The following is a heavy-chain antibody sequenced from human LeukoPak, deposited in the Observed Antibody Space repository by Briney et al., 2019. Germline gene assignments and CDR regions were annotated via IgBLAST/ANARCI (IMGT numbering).Heavy chain of an antibody. V-gene: IGHV1-2*02. D-gene: IGHD2-21*02. CDR1: GYTFTDYY. CDR3: ARGSPPGGDTLPFDY. Sequence: EASVKVSCKASGYTFTDYYMHWVRQAPGQGLEWMGWINPNSGGTKYPQKFQDRVTMTRDTSISTAYMDMSSLRSDDTAVYFCARGSPPGGDTLPFDYWGQGSLVTVSS. CDR2: INPNSGGT. J-gene: IGHJ4*02.